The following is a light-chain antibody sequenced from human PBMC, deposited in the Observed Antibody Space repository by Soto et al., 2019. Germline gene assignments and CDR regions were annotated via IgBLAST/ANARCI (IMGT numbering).Light chain of an antibody. CDR3: QQYNNWPPVDT. CDR2: GAS. J-gene: IGKJ5*01. V-gene: IGKV3-15*01. CDR1: QSVSSN. Sequence: EIVMTQSPATLSVSPGERATLSCRASQSVSSNLAWYQQKPGQAPRLLIYGASTRATGIPARFSGSGSGTEFTLTISSLQSEDFAVYYCQQYNNWPPVDTFGQGTRLEMK.